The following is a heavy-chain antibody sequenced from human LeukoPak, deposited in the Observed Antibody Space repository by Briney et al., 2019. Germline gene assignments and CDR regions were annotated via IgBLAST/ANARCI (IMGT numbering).Heavy chain of an antibody. V-gene: IGHV3-21*01. CDR1: GFTFSSYS. CDR3: ARADDYYYYMDV. Sequence: TGGSLRLSCAASGFTFSSYSMNWVRQALGKGLEWVSSISSSSSYIYYADSVKGRFTISRDNAKNSLYLQMNSLRAEDTAVYYCARADDYYYYMDVWGKGTTVTVSS. CDR2: ISSSSSYI. J-gene: IGHJ6*03.